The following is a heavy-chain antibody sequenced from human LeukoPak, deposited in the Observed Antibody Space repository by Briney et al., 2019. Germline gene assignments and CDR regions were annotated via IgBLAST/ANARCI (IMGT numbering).Heavy chain of an antibody. Sequence: PGGSLRLSCAASGFTFSSYAMSWVRQAPGKGLEWVSAISGSGGSTYYADSVKGRFTISRDNSENTLYLQMNSLRAEDTAVYYCAKVSSGWHETFDYWGQGTLVTVSS. D-gene: IGHD6-19*01. V-gene: IGHV3-23*01. CDR2: ISGSGGST. J-gene: IGHJ4*02. CDR3: AKVSSGWHETFDY. CDR1: GFTFSSYA.